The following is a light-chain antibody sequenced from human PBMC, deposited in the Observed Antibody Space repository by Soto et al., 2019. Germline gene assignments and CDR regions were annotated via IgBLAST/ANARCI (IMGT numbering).Light chain of an antibody. J-gene: IGKJ5*01. CDR3: QLVKSFPMT. V-gene: IGKV1-12*01. CDR1: QGISTC. Sequence: HMTQSPSSVSASVGARVTITCRASQGISTCLAWYQQTAGKAPNLLIYGASNLHSGVPSRFSGSGTGTNFTLTIRSLQPEKFARYYCQLVKSFPMTFGQGT. CDR2: GAS.